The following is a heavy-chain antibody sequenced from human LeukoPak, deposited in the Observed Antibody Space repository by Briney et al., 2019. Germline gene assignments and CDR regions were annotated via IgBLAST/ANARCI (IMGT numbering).Heavy chain of an antibody. CDR3: ARDRPATENWYFDL. V-gene: IGHV4-59*01. D-gene: IGHD1-26*01. J-gene: IGHJ2*01. CDR2: IYYSGST. Sequence: SETLSLTCTVSGGSISNNDWSWIRQPPGKGLEWIGYIYYSGSTNYNPSLKSRVTISVDTSKNLFSLKLSSVTAADTAVYCARDRPATENWYFDLWGRGTLVTVSS. CDR1: GGSISNND.